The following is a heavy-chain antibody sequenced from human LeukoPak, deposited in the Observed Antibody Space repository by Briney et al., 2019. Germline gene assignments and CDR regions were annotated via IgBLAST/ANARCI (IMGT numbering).Heavy chain of an antibody. CDR1: GFPYSSYA. V-gene: IGHV3-23*01. D-gene: IGHD3-10*01. J-gene: IGHJ4*02. CDR3: AKSRPRFHLGFDY. Sequence: GGPLRHSRAPSGFPYSSYAMLGLPPPPGKAVEWGSAITGSGGSTYSPDSVKGRFTISRDNSKNTLYLQMNSLRDEDTAVYYCAKSRPRFHLGFDYWGQGTLVTVSS. CDR2: ITGSGGST.